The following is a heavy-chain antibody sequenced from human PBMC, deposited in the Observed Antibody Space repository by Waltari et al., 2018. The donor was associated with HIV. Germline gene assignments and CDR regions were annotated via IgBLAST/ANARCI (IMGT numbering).Heavy chain of an antibody. CDR1: GGSISSYH. CDR3: ASYGGNSAFDY. CDR2: IYYSGST. J-gene: IGHJ4*02. V-gene: IGHV4-59*01. Sequence: QVQLQESGPGLVKPSETLSLTCTVSGGSISSYHWSWIRQPPGKGLEWIGYIYYSGSTNYNPSLKSRVTISVDTSKNQFSLKLSSVTAADTAVYYCASYGGNSAFDYWGQGTLVTVSS. D-gene: IGHD4-17*01.